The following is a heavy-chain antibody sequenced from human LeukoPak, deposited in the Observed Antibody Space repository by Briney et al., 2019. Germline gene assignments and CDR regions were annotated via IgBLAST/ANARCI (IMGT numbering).Heavy chain of an antibody. J-gene: IGHJ4*02. V-gene: IGHV3-7*01. Sequence: PGGSLRLSCAASKFNIGPYWMDWVRQAPGKGLECVASINENGSEKNYVDSVKGRFTISRDNAKNSVDLQMDSLRAEDTALYYCTRAKQSAFDYWGQGILVSVSS. CDR3: TRAKQSAFDY. CDR2: INENGSEK. D-gene: IGHD3-3*01. CDR1: KFNIGPYW.